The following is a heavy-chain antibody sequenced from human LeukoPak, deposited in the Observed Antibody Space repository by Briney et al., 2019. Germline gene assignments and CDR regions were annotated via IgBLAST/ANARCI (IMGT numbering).Heavy chain of an antibody. Sequence: PSETLSLTCTVSGGSISSYYWSWIRQPPGKGLEWVSSISSSSSSYKYYADSVKGRFTVSRDNAKNSLYLQMNSLRAEDTAVYYCAREKSFLEWLSTGRRDGYYMDVWGKGTTVTVSS. D-gene: IGHD3-3*02. J-gene: IGHJ6*03. CDR1: GGSISSYY. CDR3: AREKSFLEWLSTGRRDGYYMDV. CDR2: ISSSSSSYK. V-gene: IGHV3-21*01.